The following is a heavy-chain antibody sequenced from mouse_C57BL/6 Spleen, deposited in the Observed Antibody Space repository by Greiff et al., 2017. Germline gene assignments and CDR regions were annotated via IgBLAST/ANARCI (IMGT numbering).Heavy chain of an antibody. V-gene: IGHV5-2*01. CDR3: ARQWDGYYVPMDY. CDR2: INSDGGST. Sequence: EVQLVESGGGLVQPGESLKLSCESTEYEFPSHDMPWVRKTPEKRLELVAAINSDGGSTYYPDTIGKRFIISRDNTKKTLYLQMSNHSAEARALYYCARQWDGYYVPMDYWGQGTSGTVSS. CDR1: EYEFPSHD. D-gene: IGHD2-3*01. J-gene: IGHJ4*01.